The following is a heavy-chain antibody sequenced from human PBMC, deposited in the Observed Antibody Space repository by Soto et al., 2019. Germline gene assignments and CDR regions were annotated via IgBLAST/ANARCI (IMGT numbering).Heavy chain of an antibody. CDR1: GYTFTSYG. CDR3: ARSRSAVDSGYPDDWFDP. J-gene: IGHJ5*02. D-gene: IGHD3-22*01. Sequence: QVQLVQSGAEVKKPGASVKVSCKASGYTFTSYGISWVRQAPGQGLEWMGWISAYNGNTNYAQKLQGRVTMTTDTSTSTAYMELRSLRSDDTAVYYCARSRSAVDSGYPDDWFDPWGQGTLVTVSS. CDR2: ISAYNGNT. V-gene: IGHV1-18*01.